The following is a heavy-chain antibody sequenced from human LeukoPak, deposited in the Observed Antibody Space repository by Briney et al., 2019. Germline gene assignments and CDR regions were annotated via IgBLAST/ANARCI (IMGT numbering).Heavy chain of an antibody. D-gene: IGHD2-21*01. CDR1: GGSVGSSDSY. Sequence: SETLSLTCTVSGGSVGSSDSYWVWVRQPPGKGLEWVGSIYYGGTTHYSPSLKSRVTVSVDTSKNQFSLSLTSVTAAGTAVYYCARRGLVVVPLWGQGTLVTVSS. V-gene: IGHV4-39*01. CDR2: IYYGGTT. J-gene: IGHJ4*02. CDR3: ARRGLVVVPL.